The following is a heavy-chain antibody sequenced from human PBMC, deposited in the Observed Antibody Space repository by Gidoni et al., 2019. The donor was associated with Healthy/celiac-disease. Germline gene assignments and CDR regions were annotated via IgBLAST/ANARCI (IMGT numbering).Heavy chain of an antibody. V-gene: IGHV4-30-4*01. D-gene: IGHD4-17*01. Sequence: QVQLQESGPGLVKPSQTLSLTCTVPGGSLSSGDYYWSWIRQPPGKGLEWIGYIYYSGSTYYNPSLKSRVTISVDTSKNQFSLKLSSVTAADTAVYYCARARSLYGGHTRIDYWGQGTLVTVSS. J-gene: IGHJ4*02. CDR2: IYYSGST. CDR3: ARARSLYGGHTRIDY. CDR1: GGSLSSGDYY.